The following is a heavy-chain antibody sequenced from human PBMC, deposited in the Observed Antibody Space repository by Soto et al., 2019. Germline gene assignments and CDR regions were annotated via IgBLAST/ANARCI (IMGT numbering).Heavy chain of an antibody. V-gene: IGHV3-72*01. CDR1: GFTFSYHY. J-gene: IGHJ4*02. CDR2: TRNKANSYTT. CDR3: AREGAVDFWSGSRYYFDY. Sequence: GGSLILSCAASGFTFSYHYMDWVRPAPGKGLEWVGRTRNKANSYTTEYAASVKGRFTISRDDSKNSLYLQMNSLKTEDTAVYYCAREGAVDFWSGSRYYFDYWGQGTLVTVS. D-gene: IGHD3-3*01.